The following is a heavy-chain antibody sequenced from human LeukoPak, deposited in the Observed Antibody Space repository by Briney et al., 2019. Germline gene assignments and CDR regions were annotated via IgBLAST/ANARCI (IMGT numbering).Heavy chain of an antibody. CDR2: IWYDGSAK. V-gene: IGHV3-33*01. J-gene: IGHJ4*02. CDR3: ARVRGYYFDY. Sequence: GGSLRLSCAASGFTFNNYGMHWVRQAPGKGPEWVAVIWYDGSAKYYVDSVKGRFTISRDNSKNTLYLQMNRLRAEDTAVYYCARVRGYYFDYWGQGTLVTVSS. CDR1: GFTFNNYG.